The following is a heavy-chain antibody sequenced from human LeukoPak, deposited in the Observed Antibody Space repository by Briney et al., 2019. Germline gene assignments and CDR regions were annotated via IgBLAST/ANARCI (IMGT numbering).Heavy chain of an antibody. CDR1: GYTFTSYG. J-gene: IGHJ4*02. D-gene: IGHD6-25*01. CDR3: ARDRRSGPSYFDH. CDR2: ISAYNGAT. V-gene: IGHV1-18*01. Sequence: ASVKVSCMASGYTFTSYGISWVRQAPGQGLEWMGWISAYNGATNYAQKFQGRVTMTTDTSTSTAYMELRSLRSDDTAVYYCARDRRSGPSYFDHWGQGTLVTVSS.